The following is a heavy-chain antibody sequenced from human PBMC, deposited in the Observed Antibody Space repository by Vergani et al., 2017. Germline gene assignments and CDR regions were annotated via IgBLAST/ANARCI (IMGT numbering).Heavy chain of an antibody. CDR1: GFTFSSYW. Sequence: EVQLVGSGGGLVQPGGSLRLSCAASGFTFSSYWMHWVRQAPGKGLVWVSRINSDGSSTSYADSVKGRFTISRDNAKNTLYLQMNSLRAEDTAVYYCAREVITIFGYYYYGMDVWGQGTTVTVSS. CDR3: AREVITIFGYYYYGMDV. J-gene: IGHJ6*02. CDR2: INSDGSST. V-gene: IGHV3-74*01. D-gene: IGHD3-3*01.